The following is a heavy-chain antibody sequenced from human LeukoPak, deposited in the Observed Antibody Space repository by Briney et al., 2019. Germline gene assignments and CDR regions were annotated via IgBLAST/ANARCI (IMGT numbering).Heavy chain of an antibody. CDR3: AKDQYDILAGRNYFDY. J-gene: IGHJ4*02. Sequence: GGSLRLSCAASGFTFSSYAMSWVRQAPRKGLEWVSAISGSGGSTYYADSVKGRFTISRDNSKNTLYLQMNSLRAEDTAVYYCAKDQYDILAGRNYFDYWGQGTLVTVSS. CDR1: GFTFSSYA. D-gene: IGHD3-9*01. V-gene: IGHV3-23*01. CDR2: ISGSGGST.